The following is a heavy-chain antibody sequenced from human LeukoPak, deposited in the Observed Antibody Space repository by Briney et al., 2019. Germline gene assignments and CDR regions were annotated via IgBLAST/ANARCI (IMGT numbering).Heavy chain of an antibody. CDR2: ISGSGSTI. D-gene: IGHD6-19*01. CDR1: GFTFSNYA. CDR3: ARVSGSGSGQH. Sequence: EGSLRLSCAASGFTFSNYAMTWVRQAPGKGLEWVSAISGSGSTIYYADSVKGRFTISRDNAKNSLYLQMNSLRAEDTAVYYCARVSGSGSGQHWGQGTLVTVSS. V-gene: IGHV3-48*04. J-gene: IGHJ1*01.